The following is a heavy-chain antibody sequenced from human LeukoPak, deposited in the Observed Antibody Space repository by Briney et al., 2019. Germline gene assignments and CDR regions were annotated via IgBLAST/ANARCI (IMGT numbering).Heavy chain of an antibody. CDR3: AKDLVLRYFDWAFDY. V-gene: IGHV3-30*18. Sequence: GGSLRLPCAASGFTFSSYGMHWVRQAPGKGLEWMAVISYDGSNKYYADSVKGRFTISRDNSKNTLYLQMNSLRAEDTAVYYCAKDLVLRYFDWAFDYWGQGTLVTVSS. J-gene: IGHJ4*02. CDR2: ISYDGSNK. CDR1: GFTFSSYG. D-gene: IGHD3-9*01.